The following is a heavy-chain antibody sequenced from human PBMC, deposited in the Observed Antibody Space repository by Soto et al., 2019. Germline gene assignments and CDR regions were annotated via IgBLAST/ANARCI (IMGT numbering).Heavy chain of an antibody. CDR3: ARFVDTWAQSDY. CDR1: GGTFSGYA. D-gene: IGHD5-18*01. Sequence: GASVKVSCKASGGTFSGYAISWVRQAPGQGLEWMGGIIPIFGTANYAQKFQGRVTITADESTSTAYMELSSLRSEDTAVYYCARFVDTWAQSDYWGQGTLVTVSS. CDR2: IIPIFGTA. J-gene: IGHJ4*02. V-gene: IGHV1-69*13.